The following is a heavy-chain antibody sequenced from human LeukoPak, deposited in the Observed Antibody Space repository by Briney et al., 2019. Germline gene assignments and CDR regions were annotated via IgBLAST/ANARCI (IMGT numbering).Heavy chain of an antibody. CDR2: IYSGGST. Sequence: GGALRLSCAASGFTFSTYNMNWVRHAPGEGLQWVSVIYSGGSTYYADSVKGRFTISRDNSKNTLYLQMNSLRAEDTAVYYCARQDRYRYYYDSSGHISHWGQGTLVTVSS. D-gene: IGHD3-22*01. CDR1: GFTFSTYN. V-gene: IGHV3-53*01. CDR3: ARQDRYRYYYDSSGHISH. J-gene: IGHJ1*01.